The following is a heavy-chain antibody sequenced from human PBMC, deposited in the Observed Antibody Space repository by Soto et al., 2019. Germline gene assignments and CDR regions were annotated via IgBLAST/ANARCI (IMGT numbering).Heavy chain of an antibody. CDR3: ARKGYIGNFGLDV. J-gene: IGHJ6*02. Sequence: GGSLRLSCAASGSTFSRYAMNWVRQAPGKGLEWVSGISASGGSTYYAGFVKGRITISRDNPKSTLYLQMNSLRSDDTAVYYCARKGYIGNFGLDVWGQGTTVTVSS. V-gene: IGHV3-23*01. CDR2: ISASGGST. D-gene: IGHD5-12*01. CDR1: GSTFSRYA.